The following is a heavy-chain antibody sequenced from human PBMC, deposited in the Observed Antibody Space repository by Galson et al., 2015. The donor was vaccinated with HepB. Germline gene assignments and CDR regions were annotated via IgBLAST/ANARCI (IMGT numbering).Heavy chain of an antibody. D-gene: IGHD3-3*01. V-gene: IGHV3-23*01. CDR3: AGYYDFWIGYYGAATTDAFDI. CDR2: ISAGGSSR. Sequence: SLRLSCAASGFTFSNYAMSWVRQAPGKGLEWVSGISAGGSSRYYADSVKGRFTISRDNPKNTLHVQMNSLRAEDTAVYYCAGYYDFWIGYYGAATTDAFDIWGQGTMVTVSS. CDR1: GFTFSNYA. J-gene: IGHJ3*02.